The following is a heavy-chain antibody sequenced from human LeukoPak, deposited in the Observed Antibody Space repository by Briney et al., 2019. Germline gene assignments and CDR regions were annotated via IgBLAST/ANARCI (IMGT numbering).Heavy chain of an antibody. CDR1: GYTFSGYY. CDR2: INPNSGGT. D-gene: IGHD6-13*01. CDR3: ARGRYSSSWYTPRPYYYYMDV. V-gene: IGHV1-2*02. Sequence: GASVKVSCKASGYTFSGYYIHWVRQAPGHGLEWMGWINPNSGGTNYAQKFQGRVTLTRDTSINTAYMELSSLRSEDTAVYYCARGRYSSSWYTPRPYYYYMDVWGKGTTVTISS. J-gene: IGHJ6*03.